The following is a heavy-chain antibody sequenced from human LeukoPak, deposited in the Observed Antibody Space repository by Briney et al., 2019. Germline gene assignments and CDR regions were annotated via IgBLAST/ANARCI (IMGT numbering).Heavy chain of an antibody. V-gene: IGHV1-69*01. CDR3: TRLRDEWFDP. D-gene: IGHD4-17*01. J-gene: IGHJ5*02. CDR2: IIPIFGTA. CDR1: GGTFNTYA. Sequence: SVKVSCKASGGTFNTYAVSWVRQVPGQGLEWMGGIIPIFGTANYAQKFQGRVTITADESTNTAYMTLSSLTSEDTAVYYCTRLRDEWFDPWGQGTLVTVSS.